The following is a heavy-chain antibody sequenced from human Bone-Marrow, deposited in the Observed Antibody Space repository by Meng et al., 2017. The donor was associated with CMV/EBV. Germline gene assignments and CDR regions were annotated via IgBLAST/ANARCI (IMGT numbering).Heavy chain of an antibody. CDR1: GGPISSSSYY. V-gene: IGHV4-39*07. J-gene: IGHJ6*02. CDR2: IYYSGST. Sequence: SETLSLTCPVSGGPISSSSYYWGWIRQPPGKGLEWIGSIYYSGSTYYNPSLKSRVTISVDTSKNQFSLKLSSVTAADTAVYYCAGGRRRVSSYGHYYYAMDVWGQGTTVTVSS. D-gene: IGHD5-18*01. CDR3: AGGRRRVSSYGHYYYAMDV.